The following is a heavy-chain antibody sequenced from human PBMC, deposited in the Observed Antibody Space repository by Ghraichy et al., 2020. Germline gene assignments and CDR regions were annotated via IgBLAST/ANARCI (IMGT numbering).Heavy chain of an antibody. CDR2: ISGSGGST. CDR3: ANPPIVVVPAYYYYGMDV. V-gene: IGHV3-23*01. CDR1: GFTFSSYA. D-gene: IGHD2-2*01. J-gene: IGHJ6*02. Sequence: GGSLRLSCAASGFTFSSYAMSWVRQAPGKGLEWVSAISGSGGSTYYADSVKGRFTISRDNSKNTLYLQMNSLRAEDTAVYYCANPPIVVVPAYYYYGMDVWGQGTTVTVSS.